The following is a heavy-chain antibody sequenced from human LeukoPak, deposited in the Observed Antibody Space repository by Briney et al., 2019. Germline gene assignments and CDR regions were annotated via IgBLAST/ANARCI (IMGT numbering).Heavy chain of an antibody. CDR1: GYTFTSYG. D-gene: IGHD3-22*01. CDR2: ISAYNGNT. Sequence: ASVKVSCKASGYTFTSYGISWVRQAPGQGLEWMGWISAYNGNTNYAQKLQGRVTITTDTSTSTAYMELRSLRSDDTAVYYCARDMRGYYDSSGYSDYWGQGTLATVSS. V-gene: IGHV1-18*01. J-gene: IGHJ4*02. CDR3: ARDMRGYYDSSGYSDY.